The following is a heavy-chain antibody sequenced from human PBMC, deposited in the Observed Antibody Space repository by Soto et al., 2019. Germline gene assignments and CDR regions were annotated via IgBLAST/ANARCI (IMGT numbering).Heavy chain of an antibody. V-gene: IGHV3-30*18. Sequence: PGRSLRLSCEASGFSFDTYGMHWIRKGAGQGLGWVATMSYDGSKIYYRDSVRGRFRISRDDSTRTLYLQMNSLRAEDTAVYYSPKAHFPYSYSYLMDVWGQGTTVTVSS. J-gene: IGHJ6*02. D-gene: IGHD2-15*01. CDR2: MSYDGSKI. CDR1: GFSFDTYG. CDR3: PKAHFPYSYSYLMDV.